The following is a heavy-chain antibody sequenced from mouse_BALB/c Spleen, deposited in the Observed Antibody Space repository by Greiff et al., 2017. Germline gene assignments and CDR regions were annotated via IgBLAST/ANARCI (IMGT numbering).Heavy chain of an antibody. CDR1: GYTFTSYY. D-gene: IGHD1-1*01. CDR2: INPSNGGT. J-gene: IGHJ4*01. Sequence: VQLQQSGAELVKPGASVKLSCKASGYTFTSYYMYWVKQRPGQGLEWIGEINPSNGGTNFNEKFKSKATLTVDKSSSTAYMQLSSLTSEDSAVYYCTRGGFIPYYAMDYWGQGTSGTVSS. V-gene: IGHV1S81*02. CDR3: TRGGFIPYYAMDY.